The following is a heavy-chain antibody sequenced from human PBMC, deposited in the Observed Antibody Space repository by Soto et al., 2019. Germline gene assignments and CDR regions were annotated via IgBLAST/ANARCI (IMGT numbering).Heavy chain of an antibody. V-gene: IGHV4-4*07. D-gene: IGHD4-17*01. J-gene: IGHJ5*02. CDR3: VISQIFPRDYFDP. Sequence: SETLSLTCTVSGGSINSYYWSWIRQPAGTGMEWIGRLYSSGSTDYNPSLKSRVTMSVDTSKNQFSLRLTSVTAADTAVYYCVISQIFPRDYFDPWGQGTRVTVSS. CDR1: GGSINSYY. CDR2: LYSSGST.